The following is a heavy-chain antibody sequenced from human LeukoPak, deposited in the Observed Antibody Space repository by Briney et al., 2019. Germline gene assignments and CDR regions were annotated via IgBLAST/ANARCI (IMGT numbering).Heavy chain of an antibody. J-gene: IGHJ5*02. V-gene: IGHV4-31*01. CDR1: GGSISSGGYY. D-gene: IGHD1-26*01. CDR3: ARDVSVVGATTWFDP. Sequence: SQTLSLTCTVSGGSISSGGYYWSWIRQHPGKGLEWIGYIYYSGSTYYNPSLKSLVTISVDTSKNQFSLKLSSVTAADTAVYYCARDVSVVGATTWFDPWGQGTLVTVSS. CDR2: IYYSGST.